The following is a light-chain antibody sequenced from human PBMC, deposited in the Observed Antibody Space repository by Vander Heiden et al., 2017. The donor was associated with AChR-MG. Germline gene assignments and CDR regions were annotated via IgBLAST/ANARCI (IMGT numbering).Light chain of an antibody. CDR1: SSDVGGYKY. V-gene: IGLV2-11*01. Sequence: QSALTQPRSVSVSPGQSVTIPCTCTSSDVGGYKYVSWYQQHPGKAPKLMIYDVSNRPAGVPDRFAGSKSGNTASLTISGLQAEDDADYYCCSYAGTYWVFGGGTKLTVL. CDR2: DVS. CDR3: CSYAGTYWV. J-gene: IGLJ3*02.